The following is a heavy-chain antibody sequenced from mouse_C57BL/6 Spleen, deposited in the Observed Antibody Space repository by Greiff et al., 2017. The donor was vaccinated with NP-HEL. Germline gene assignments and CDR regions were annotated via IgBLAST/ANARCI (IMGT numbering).Heavy chain of an antibody. J-gene: IGHJ3*01. V-gene: IGHV1-55*01. CDR3: ARGLPTYGSSYLAY. D-gene: IGHD1-1*01. CDR1: GYTFTSYW. CDR2: IYPGSGST. Sequence: QVQLQQSGAELVKPGASVKMSCKASGYTFTSYWITWVKQRPGQGLEWIGDIYPGSGSTNYNEKFKSKATLTVDTSSSTAYMQLSSLTSEDSAVYYCARGLPTYGSSYLAYWGQGTLVTVSA.